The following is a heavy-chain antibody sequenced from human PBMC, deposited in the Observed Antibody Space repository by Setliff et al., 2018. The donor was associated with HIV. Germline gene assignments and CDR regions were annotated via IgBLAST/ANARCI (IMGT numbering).Heavy chain of an antibody. D-gene: IGHD6-19*01. Sequence: ASVKVSCKASGYSFARYGLSWVRQAPGQGLEWMGWISGFNGNTKYAQSFKDRVAMTTETATSTAYMEMRSLRSDDTAVYFCARVPYRSAWFSGGHDAFDIWGQGTMVTVSS. CDR2: ISGFNGNT. J-gene: IGHJ3*02. CDR3: ARVPYRSAWFSGGHDAFDI. CDR1: GYSFARYG. V-gene: IGHV1-18*01.